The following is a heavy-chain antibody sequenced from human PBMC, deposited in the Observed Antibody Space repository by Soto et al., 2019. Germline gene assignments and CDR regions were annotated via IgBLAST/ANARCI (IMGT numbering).Heavy chain of an antibody. V-gene: IGHV3-23*01. CDR1: GFTFSNYA. D-gene: IGHD2-15*01. CDR2: ISGSGDSP. CDR3: VRDNSATFPATPGDEKTDWRGWWFDP. J-gene: IGHJ5*02. Sequence: GGSLRLSCVAPGFTFSNYAMSWVRQAPGKGLEWVSAISGSGDSPYYADSVKGRFTISRDNSKNTLYLQMNSLRAEDTAIYYCVRDNSATFPATPGDEKTDWRGWWFDPWGQGTLVTVSS.